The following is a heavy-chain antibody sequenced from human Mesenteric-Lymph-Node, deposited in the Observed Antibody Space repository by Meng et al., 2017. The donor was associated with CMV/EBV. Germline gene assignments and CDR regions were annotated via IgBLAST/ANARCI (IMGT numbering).Heavy chain of an antibody. V-gene: IGHV4-61*01. Sequence: GSLRLSCTVSGGSVSSGSYYWSWIRQPPGKGLEWIGYIYYSGSTNYNPSLKSRVTISVDTSKNQFSLKLSSVTAADTAVYYCARFPYYFDYWGQGTLVTVSS. CDR2: IYYSGST. J-gene: IGHJ4*02. CDR1: GGSVSSGSYY. CDR3: ARFPYYFDY.